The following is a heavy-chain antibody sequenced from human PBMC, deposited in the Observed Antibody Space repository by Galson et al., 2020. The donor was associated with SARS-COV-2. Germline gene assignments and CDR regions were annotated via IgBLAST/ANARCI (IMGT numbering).Heavy chain of an antibody. CDR2: IRSSSSTI. V-gene: IGHV3-48*02. J-gene: IGHJ6*02. D-gene: IGHD3-10*01. CDR3: ARITMLYYYYGMDV. CDR1: GFTFSSYS. Sequence: GGSLRLSCAASGFTFSSYSMNWVRQAPGKGLEWVSYIRSSSSTIYYADSVKGRFTISRDNAKNSLYLQMNSLRDEDTAVYYCARITMLYYYYGMDVWGQGTTVTVCS.